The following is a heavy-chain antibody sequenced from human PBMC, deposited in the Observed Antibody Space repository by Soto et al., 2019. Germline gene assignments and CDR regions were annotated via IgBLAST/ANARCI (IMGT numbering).Heavy chain of an antibody. CDR1: GYTFTSYD. Sequence: ASVKVSCKASGYTFTSYDINWVRQATGQGLEWMGWMNPNSGNTGYAQKFQGRVTMTRNTSIGTAYMELSSLRSEDTAVYYCARVTRFGYGFWCYYGMDVWGQGTTVTVSS. J-gene: IGHJ6*02. CDR2: MNPNSGNT. D-gene: IGHD3-3*01. V-gene: IGHV1-8*01. CDR3: ARVTRFGYGFWCYYGMDV.